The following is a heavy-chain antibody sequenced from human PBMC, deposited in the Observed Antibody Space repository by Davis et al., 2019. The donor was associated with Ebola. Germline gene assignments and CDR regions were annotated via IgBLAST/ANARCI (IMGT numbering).Heavy chain of an antibody. CDR2: IYYSGST. CDR1: GGSISSYY. D-gene: IGHD3-22*01. V-gene: IGHV4-59*08. Sequence: PSETLSLTCTVSGGSISSYYWSWIRQPPGKGLEWIGYIYYSGSTDYNPSLKSRVTISIDTSKNQFSLKLSSVTAADTAVYYCARQVTYYDRLDYWGQGTLVTVSS. J-gene: IGHJ4*02. CDR3: ARQVTYYDRLDY.